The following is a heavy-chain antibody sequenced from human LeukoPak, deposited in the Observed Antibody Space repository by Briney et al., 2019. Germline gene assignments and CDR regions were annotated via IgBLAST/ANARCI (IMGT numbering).Heavy chain of an antibody. CDR2: IYYSGST. J-gene: IGHJ4*02. Sequence: PSQTLSLTCTVSGGSISSGGYYWSWIRQHPGKGLEWIGYIYYSGSTYYNPSLKSRVTISVDTSKNQFSLKLTSVTAADTAVYYCARAKRDGYILADYWGQGTLVIVSS. D-gene: IGHD5-24*01. CDR1: GGSISSGGYY. CDR3: ARAKRDGYILADY. V-gene: IGHV4-31*03.